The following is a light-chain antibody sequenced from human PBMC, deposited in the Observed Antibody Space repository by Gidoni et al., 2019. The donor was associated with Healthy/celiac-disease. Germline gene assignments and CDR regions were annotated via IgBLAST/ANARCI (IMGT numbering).Light chain of an antibody. J-gene: IGKJ4*01. CDR3: QQLNSYPLT. Sequence: DLHLTQSPSFLSASVGDRVTITCRASQGISSYLAWYQQKPGKAPKLLIYAASTLQSGVPSRFSGSGSGTEVTLTKSSLQPEDFATYYCQQLNSYPLTFGGGTKVEIK. V-gene: IGKV1-9*01. CDR2: AAS. CDR1: QGISSY.